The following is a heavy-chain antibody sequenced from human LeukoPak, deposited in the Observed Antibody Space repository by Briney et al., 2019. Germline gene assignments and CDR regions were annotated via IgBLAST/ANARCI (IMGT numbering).Heavy chain of an antibody. CDR2: INGSGDKK. V-gene: IGHV3-23*01. Sequence: GGSLRLSCAASGFSLSTYALSWVRQAPGGGLEWVAAINGSGDKKYHADSVKGRFTISKDNSENSLSLQMDSLRAEGTAVYFCAKDTTAWWYHRAYMNVWGKGTTVTVSS. J-gene: IGHJ6*03. CDR1: GFSLSTYA. D-gene: IGHD2-15*01. CDR3: AKDTTAWWYHRAYMNV.